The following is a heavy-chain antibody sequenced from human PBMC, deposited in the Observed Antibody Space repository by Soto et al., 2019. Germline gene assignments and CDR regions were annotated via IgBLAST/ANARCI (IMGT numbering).Heavy chain of an antibody. D-gene: IGHD3-22*01. CDR3: ARDGTLYDSSGYYYLY. CDR1: GGTFSRYA. CDR2: IIPMFGKA. Sequence: QVQLVQSGAEVKKPGSSVKVSCKASGGTFSRYAISWVRQAPGQGLEWMGGIIPMFGKANYAQKFQDRITITADESTSTGYLELRSLRSVDTAMYYCARDGTLYDSSGYYYLYWGQGTLVTVSS. J-gene: IGHJ4*02. V-gene: IGHV1-69*01.